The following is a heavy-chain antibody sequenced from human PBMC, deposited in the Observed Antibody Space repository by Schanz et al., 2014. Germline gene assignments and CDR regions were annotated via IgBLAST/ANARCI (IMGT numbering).Heavy chain of an antibody. CDR1: GGSISSGGYY. CDR3: ARRIWDGDYYYFDY. J-gene: IGHJ4*02. D-gene: IGHD4-17*01. Sequence: QVQLQQWGAGLLKPSQTLSLTCTVSGGSISSGGYYWSWIRQHPGKGLEWIGYIYDGGSTYYNPSRKSRVTISVDSSKTQFSLKLSSVTAADTAVYYCARRIWDGDYYYFDYWGQGTLVTVSS. V-gene: IGHV4-31*03. CDR2: IYDGGST.